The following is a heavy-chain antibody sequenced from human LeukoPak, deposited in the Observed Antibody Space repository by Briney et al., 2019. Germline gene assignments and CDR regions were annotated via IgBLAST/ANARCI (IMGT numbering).Heavy chain of an antibody. D-gene: IGHD3-22*01. CDR3: VRDSSGSY. Sequence: GGSLRLSCAASGFTFSSYWMYWVRQAPGKGPVSVSRINSDGSSISYADSVKGRFSISRDNAKNTLYLQMNSLRAEDTAVYYCVRDSSGSYWGQGTLVTVSS. CDR1: GFTFSSYW. J-gene: IGHJ4*02. V-gene: IGHV3-74*01. CDR2: INSDGSSI.